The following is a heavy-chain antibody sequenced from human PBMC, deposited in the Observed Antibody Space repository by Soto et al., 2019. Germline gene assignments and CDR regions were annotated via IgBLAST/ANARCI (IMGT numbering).Heavy chain of an antibody. CDR2: INTDGSNT. CDR1: GFTFSSYW. Sequence: GGSLRLSCAASGFTFSSYWMHWFRQAPGKGLVWVSRINTDGSNTAYADSVKGRFTISRDNAKNTLYLQVSGLRAEDTAVYYCARWFTYGNFDYFDYSGQGTHVTVSS. J-gene: IGHJ4*02. CDR3: ARWFTYGNFDYFDY. D-gene: IGHD3-10*01. V-gene: IGHV3-74*01.